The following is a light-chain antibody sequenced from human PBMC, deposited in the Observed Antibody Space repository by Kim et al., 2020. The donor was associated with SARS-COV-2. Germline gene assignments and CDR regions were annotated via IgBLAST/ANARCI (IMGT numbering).Light chain of an antibody. J-gene: IGLJ1*01. CDR2: KDN. CDR3: QSADGSGTYV. Sequence: VSPGQTARITCSGDTLPEEQTYWDQQKSGQAPLLVVYKDNERPSGIPGRFSGSSSGTTVTLTISGVQAEDDADYYCQSADGSGTYVFGTGTKVTVL. CDR1: TLPEEQ. V-gene: IGLV3-25*03.